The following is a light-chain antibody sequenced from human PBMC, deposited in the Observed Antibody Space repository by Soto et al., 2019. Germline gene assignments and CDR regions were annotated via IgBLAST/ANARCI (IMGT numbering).Light chain of an antibody. CDR1: SSNIGAGYD. CDR2: GNS. V-gene: IGLV1-40*01. Sequence: QPVLTQPPSVSGAPGQRVTISCTGSSSNIGAGYDVHWYQQLPGTAPKLLIYGNSNRPSGVPDRLSGSKSGTSASLAITGLQDEDEADYYCQSYNSRLSNWVFGGGTKLTVL. CDR3: QSYNSRLSNWV. J-gene: IGLJ3*02.